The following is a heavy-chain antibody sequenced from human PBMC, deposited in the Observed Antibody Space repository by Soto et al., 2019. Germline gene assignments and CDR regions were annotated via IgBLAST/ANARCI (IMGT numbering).Heavy chain of an antibody. J-gene: IGHJ6*03. D-gene: IGHD4-4*01. CDR3: ARVRGTTVTSNYYYMDV. Sequence: ASVKVSCKASGYTFTSYAMHWVRQAPGQRLEWMGWINAGNGNTKYSQKFQGRVTITRDTSASTAYMELSSLRSEDTAVYYCARVRGTTVTSNYYYMDVWGKGTTVTVSS. V-gene: IGHV1-3*01. CDR2: INAGNGNT. CDR1: GYTFTSYA.